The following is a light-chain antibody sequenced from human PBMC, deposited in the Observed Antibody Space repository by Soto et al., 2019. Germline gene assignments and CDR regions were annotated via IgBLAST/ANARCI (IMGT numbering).Light chain of an antibody. CDR2: GIS. CDR3: QQYSKWPIT. J-gene: IGKJ5*01. CDR1: QSVSSD. Sequence: EIVMTQSPATLSVSPGESATLSCRASQSVSSDLAWYQQHPGQPPRLLIYGISTRATGIPARFSGSGSGTEFSLTISSLQSEDFAVYYCQQYSKWPITFGQGTRLEIK. V-gene: IGKV3-15*01.